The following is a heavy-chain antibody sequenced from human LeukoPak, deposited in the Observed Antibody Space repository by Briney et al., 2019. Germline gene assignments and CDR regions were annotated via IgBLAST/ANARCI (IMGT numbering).Heavy chain of an antibody. CDR1: SGSISGYY. J-gene: IGHJ3*02. CDR2: IYNTGSS. D-gene: IGHD2-21*02. CDR3: ARAVTGDALDI. V-gene: IGHV4-4*07. Sequence: PSETLSLTCTVSSGSISGYYLTWIRQPAGKGLEWIGRIYNTGSSTYNPSLKSRVTMSVDTSKKHFSLKLSSVTAADTAVYYCARAVTGDALDIWGQGTMVIVSS.